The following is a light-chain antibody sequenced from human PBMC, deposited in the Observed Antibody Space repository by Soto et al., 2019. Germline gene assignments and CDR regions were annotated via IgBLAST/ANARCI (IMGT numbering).Light chain of an antibody. CDR2: LGA. J-gene: IGKJ4*01. V-gene: IGKV2-28*01. CDR1: QCLLHSNGYNY. CDR3: MQALQTPLT. Sequence: DIVMTQSPLSLPVTPAEPASSSYRSSQCLLHSNGYNYLDWYLQKPGQSPQLLIYLGANRASGVPDRFTGSGSGTDFTLKISRVEAEDVGVYYCMQALQTPLTFGGGTKVEIK.